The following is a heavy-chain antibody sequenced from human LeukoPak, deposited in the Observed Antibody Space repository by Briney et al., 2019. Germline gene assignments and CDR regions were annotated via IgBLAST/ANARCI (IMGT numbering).Heavy chain of an antibody. V-gene: IGHV4-59*01. CDR2: IYYSGST. CDR3: ARDSSGYPLYYYYGMDV. D-gene: IGHD3-22*01. Sequence: SETLSLTCTVSGGSISSYYWSWTRQPPGKGLEWIGYIYYSGSTNYNPSLKSRVTISVDTSKNQFSLKLSSVTAADTAVYYCARDSSGYPLYYYYGMDVWGQGTTVTVSS. J-gene: IGHJ6*02. CDR1: GGSISSYY.